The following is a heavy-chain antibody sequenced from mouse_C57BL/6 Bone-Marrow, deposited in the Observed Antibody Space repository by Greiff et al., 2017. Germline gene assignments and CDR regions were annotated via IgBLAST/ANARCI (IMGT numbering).Heavy chain of an antibody. CDR2: LNPNTGGT. V-gene: IGHV1-26*01. D-gene: IGHD2-2*01. CDR1: GYTFTDYY. J-gene: IGHJ4*01. Sequence: VQLQQSGPELVKPGASVKISCKASGYTFTDYYMNWVKQSHGKSLEWIGDLNPNTGGTSYNQKFKGKATLTVDKSSSTAYMELRSLTSEDSAVYYGARGGYDGDYYAMDYWGQGTSVTVSS. CDR3: ARGGYDGDYYAMDY.